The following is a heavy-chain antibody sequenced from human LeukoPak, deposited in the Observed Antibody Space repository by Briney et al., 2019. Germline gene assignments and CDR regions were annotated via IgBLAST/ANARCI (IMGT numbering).Heavy chain of an antibody. CDR1: GGTFSSYT. CDR2: IIPILGIA. D-gene: IGHD1-26*01. J-gene: IGHJ5*02. CDR3: ARGVIGGSYFNWFDP. V-gene: IGHV1-69*02. Sequence: SVKVSCKASGGTFSSYTISWVRQAPGQGLEWMGRIIPILGIASYAQKFQGRVTITADESTSTAYMELSSLRSEDTAVYYCARGVIGGSYFNWFDPWGQGALVTVSS.